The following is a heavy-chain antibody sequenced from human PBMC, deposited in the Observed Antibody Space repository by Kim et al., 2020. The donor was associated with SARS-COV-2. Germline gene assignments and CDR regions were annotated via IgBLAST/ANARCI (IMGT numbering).Heavy chain of an antibody. J-gene: IGHJ4*02. CDR2: IYYSGST. CDR3: ARPPRSYGYEVYYFDY. D-gene: IGHD5-18*01. V-gene: IGHV4-39*01. Sequence: SETLSLTCTVSGGSISSSSYYWGWIRQPPGKGLEWIGSIYYSGSTYYNPSLKSRVTISVDTSKNQFSLKLSSVTAADTAVYYCARPPRSYGYEVYYFDYWGQGTVVTVYS. CDR1: GGSISSSSYY.